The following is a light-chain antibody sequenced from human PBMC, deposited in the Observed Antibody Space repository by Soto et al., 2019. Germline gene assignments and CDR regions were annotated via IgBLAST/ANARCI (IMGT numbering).Light chain of an antibody. CDR3: QSYYSSLSGLV. V-gene: IGLV1-40*01. CDR2: GNS. Sequence: QSVLTQPPSVSGAPGQRVTISCTGSSSNIGAGYDVHWYQQLPGTAPKLLIYGNSNRPSGVPDRFSGSKSGTSASLAITGLQAEDEADYYCQSYYSSLSGLVFGTGTQLTVL. CDR1: SSNIGAGYD. J-gene: IGLJ1*01.